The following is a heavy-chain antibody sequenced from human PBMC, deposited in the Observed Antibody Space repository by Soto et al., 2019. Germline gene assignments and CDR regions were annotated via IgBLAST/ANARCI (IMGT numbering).Heavy chain of an antibody. D-gene: IGHD3-10*01. V-gene: IGHV4-59*01. CDR2: IHYTGST. J-gene: IGHJ5*02. CDR1: GGSIGSYY. Sequence: PSETLSLTCSVSGGSIGSYYWSWIRQPPGKGLEWIGFIHYTGSTKYNPSLKSRVTISVDTSQNQLSLTLSSVTAADTAVYYCARESAGSGKNNWFDPWGQGXLVTVYS. CDR3: ARESAGSGKNNWFDP.